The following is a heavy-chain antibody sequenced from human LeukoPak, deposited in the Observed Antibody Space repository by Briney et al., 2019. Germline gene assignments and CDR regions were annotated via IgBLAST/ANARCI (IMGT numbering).Heavy chain of an antibody. CDR2: INSDGSST. J-gene: IGHJ3*02. CDR3: ARETNLLLRGSAFDI. CDR1: GFTFSSYA. V-gene: IGHV3-74*01. D-gene: IGHD1-26*01. Sequence: GGSLRLSCAASGFTFSSYAMSWVRQAPGKGLVWVSRINSDGSSTSYADSVKGRFTISRDNAKNSLYLQMNSLRAEDTAVYYCARETNLLLRGSAFDIWGQGTMVTVSS.